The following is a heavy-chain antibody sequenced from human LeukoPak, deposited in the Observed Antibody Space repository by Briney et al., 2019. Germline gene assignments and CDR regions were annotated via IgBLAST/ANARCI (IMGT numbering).Heavy chain of an antibody. J-gene: IGHJ4*02. CDR2: ISTSGSAI. D-gene: IGHD3-3*01. CDR3: ARDSHDFWSGCCFDY. CDR1: GFTFSDYY. Sequence: GGSLRLSCLASGFTFSDYYMSWIRQAPGKGLECVSYISTSGSAIYYADSVKGRFTISRDNAKNSLYLQMNSLSAEDTAVYYCARDSHDFWSGCCFDYWGQGTLVTVSS. V-gene: IGHV3-11*04.